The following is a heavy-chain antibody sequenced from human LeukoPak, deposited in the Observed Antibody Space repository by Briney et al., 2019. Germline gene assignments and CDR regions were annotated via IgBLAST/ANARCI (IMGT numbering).Heavy chain of an antibody. D-gene: IGHD1-26*01. CDR3: ARHLRSGMEDWFDP. J-gene: IGHJ5*02. CDR1: GYSFTSYW. Sequence: GESLKISCKGSGYSFTSYWIGWVRQMPGKGLEWMGIIYPGESDTRYSPSFRGQVTISADKSISTAHLQWSSLKASDTAMYYCARHLRSGMEDWFDPWGQGTLVTVSS. V-gene: IGHV5-51*01. CDR2: IYPGESDT.